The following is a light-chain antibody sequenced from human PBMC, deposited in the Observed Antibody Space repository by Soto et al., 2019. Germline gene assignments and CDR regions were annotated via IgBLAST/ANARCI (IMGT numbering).Light chain of an antibody. J-gene: IGKJ4*01. CDR3: QQANSFPLT. Sequence: DIQLTQSPSSVSASVGDRVTITCRASQGIRSCLAWYQQKLGKAPKLLIYDASTLQSGVPSRFSGSGSGTDFTLTINSLQPEDFATYYCQQANSFPLTFGGGTKVDIK. CDR2: DAS. V-gene: IGKV1D-12*01. CDR1: QGIRSC.